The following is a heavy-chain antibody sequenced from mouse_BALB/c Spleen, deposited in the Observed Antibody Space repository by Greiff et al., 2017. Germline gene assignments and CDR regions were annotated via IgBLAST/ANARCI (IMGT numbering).Heavy chain of an antibody. V-gene: IGHV5-6-5*01. D-gene: IGHD2-1*01. CDR3: AREKDYGNVDY. CDR1: GFTFSSYA. J-gene: IGHJ2*01. CDR2: ISSGGST. Sequence: EVKLEESGGGLVKPGGSLKLSCAASGFTFSSYAMSWVRQTPEKRLEWVASISSGGSTYYPDSVKGRFTISRDNARNILYLQMSSLRSEDTAMYYCAREKDYGNVDYWGQGTTLTVSS.